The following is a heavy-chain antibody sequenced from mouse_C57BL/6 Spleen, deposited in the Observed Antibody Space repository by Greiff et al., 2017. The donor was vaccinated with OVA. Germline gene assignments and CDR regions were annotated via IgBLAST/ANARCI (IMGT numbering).Heavy chain of an antibody. CDR2: IWRGGST. V-gene: IGHV2-5*01. D-gene: IGHD2-12*01. CDR1: GFSFTSYG. J-gene: IGHJ2*01. Sequence: VKLVESGPGLVQPSQSLSITCTVSGFSFTSYGVHWVRQSPGKGLEWLGVIWRGGSTDYNAAFMSRLSITKDNSKSQVFFKMNSLQADDTAIYYCAALYDERGFDYWGQGTTLTVSS. CDR3: AALYDERGFDY.